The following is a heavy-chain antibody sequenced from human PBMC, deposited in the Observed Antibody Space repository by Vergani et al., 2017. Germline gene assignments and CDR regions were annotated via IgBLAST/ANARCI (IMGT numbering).Heavy chain of an antibody. J-gene: IGHJ1*01. CDR3: AKGRTSYNTGYFQH. CDR1: GFTFSNSG. D-gene: IGHD2-2*02. V-gene: IGHV3-33*06. CDR2: IWYDGSDK. Sequence: QVQLVESGGGVVQPGRSLRLSCAASGFTFSNSGMHWVRQAPGKGLEWVAVIWYDGSDKYYADSVKGRFTISRDNSKNTLYLQMNSLRAEDTAVNYCAKGRTSYNTGYFQHWGQGTLVTVSS.